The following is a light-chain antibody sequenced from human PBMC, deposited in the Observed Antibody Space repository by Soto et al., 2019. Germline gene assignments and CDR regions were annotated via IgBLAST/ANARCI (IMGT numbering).Light chain of an antibody. V-gene: IGLV1-51*02. Sequence: QSVLTQPPSVSAAPGQKVSLFCSGTNSNIGSSYVAWYQQLPGTAPRLLIYENDKRPSGVPDRFSGSKSGTSATLGITGLQTGDEADYYCGTWDSTLSAGVFGGGTKSPS. CDR1: NSNIGSSY. CDR3: GTWDSTLSAGV. J-gene: IGLJ3*02. CDR2: END.